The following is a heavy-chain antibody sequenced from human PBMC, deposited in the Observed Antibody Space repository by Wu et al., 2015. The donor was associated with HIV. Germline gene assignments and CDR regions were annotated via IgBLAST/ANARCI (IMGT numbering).Heavy chain of an antibody. D-gene: IGHD2-21*01. Sequence: QVQLVQSGAEVKKPGSSVKVSCKDSGGTFGSYAISWVRQAPGQGLEWMGGIVPMFSTANYAQRFQDRVLITADESTTTVYMELTNLRSDDTAVYYCAKVGDCGGDCGYWGQGTLVTVSS. CDR1: GGTFGSYA. J-gene: IGHJ4*02. CDR2: IVPMFSTA. V-gene: IGHV1-69*12. CDR3: AKVGDCGGDCGY.